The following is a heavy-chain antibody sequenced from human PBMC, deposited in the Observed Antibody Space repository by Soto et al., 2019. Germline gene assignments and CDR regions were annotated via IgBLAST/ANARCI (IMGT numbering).Heavy chain of an antibody. CDR2: VSTNGAT. V-gene: IGHV4-4*07. CDR1: DDFISSYY. J-gene: IGHJ6*02. CDR3: ARADYEILTGSYAMDV. D-gene: IGHD3-9*01. Sequence: LSLTCTVSDDFISSYYWNWIRQPAGKGLEWIGRVSTNGATNYNPSLESRVTMSVDTSKNQFSLKLTSVTAADTAVYFCARADYEILTGSYAMDVWGQGTKVTVAS.